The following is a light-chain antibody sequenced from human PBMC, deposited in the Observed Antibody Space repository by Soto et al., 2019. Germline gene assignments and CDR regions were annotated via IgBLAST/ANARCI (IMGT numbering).Light chain of an antibody. CDR3: QQRSNWLT. Sequence: EIVLTKSPATRSLSPGARATLSCRASQSVSSYLAWYQQKPGQDPSLLIYDASNRATGIPARFSGSWSGTYFTLTISSLEPEDFVVYYCQQRSNWLTFGQGPQREIK. V-gene: IGKV3-11*01. J-gene: IGKJ2*01. CDR2: DAS. CDR1: QSVSSY.